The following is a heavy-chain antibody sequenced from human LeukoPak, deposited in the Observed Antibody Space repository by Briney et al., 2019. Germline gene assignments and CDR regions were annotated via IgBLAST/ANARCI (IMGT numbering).Heavy chain of an antibody. CDR3: VSPLVRGD. Sequence: GGSLRLSCAASGFTFTMYAMNWVRQAPGKGLEWVSGISGSSGSTYYADSVKGRLTISRDISKNTLYLQMNSLRAEDTAVYYCVSPLVRGDWGQGTLVTVSS. CDR1: GFTFTMYA. J-gene: IGHJ4*02. D-gene: IGHD3-10*01. V-gene: IGHV3-23*01. CDR2: ISGSSGST.